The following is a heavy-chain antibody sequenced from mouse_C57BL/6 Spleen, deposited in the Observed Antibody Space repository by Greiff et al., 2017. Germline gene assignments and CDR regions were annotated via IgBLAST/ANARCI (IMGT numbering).Heavy chain of an antibody. Sequence: EVQLQESGPGLVKPSQSLSLTCSVTGYTITSGYYWNWIRQFPGNKLEWMGYISYDGSNNYNPSLKNRISITRDTSKNQFFLKLNSVTTEDTATYYCATTVPPWYFDVWGTGTTVTVSS. CDR1: GYTITSGYY. CDR2: ISYDGSN. J-gene: IGHJ1*03. CDR3: ATTVPPWYFDV. D-gene: IGHD1-1*01. V-gene: IGHV3-6*01.